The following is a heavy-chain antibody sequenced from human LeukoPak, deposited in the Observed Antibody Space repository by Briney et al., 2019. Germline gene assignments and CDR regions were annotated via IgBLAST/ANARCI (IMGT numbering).Heavy chain of an antibody. CDR3: AKARSLTCGGDCYQIDY. D-gene: IGHD2-21*02. Sequence: PGGSLGLSCVASGFTFSSFAINWVRQAPGKGLEWVSGISGSGYTTYYADSVRGRFSISRDNSRNTLSLQMSSLRAEDTAVYYCAKARSLTCGGDCYQIDYWGQGTLVIVSS. CDR2: ISGSGYTT. V-gene: IGHV3-23*01. J-gene: IGHJ4*02. CDR1: GFTFSSFA.